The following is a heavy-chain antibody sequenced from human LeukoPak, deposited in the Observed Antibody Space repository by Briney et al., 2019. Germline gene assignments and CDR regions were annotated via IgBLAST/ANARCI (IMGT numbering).Heavy chain of an antibody. CDR1: GYTFTSYD. CDR3: AGSGRKYYGSGSYFAY. CDR2: MNPNSGNT. J-gene: IGHJ4*02. Sequence: ASVKVSCKASGYTFTSYDINWVRQATGQGLEWMGWMNPNSGNTGYAQKFQGRVTMTRNTSISTAYVELSSLRSEDTAVYYCAGSGRKYYGSGSYFAYWGQGTLVTVSS. D-gene: IGHD3-10*01. V-gene: IGHV1-8*01.